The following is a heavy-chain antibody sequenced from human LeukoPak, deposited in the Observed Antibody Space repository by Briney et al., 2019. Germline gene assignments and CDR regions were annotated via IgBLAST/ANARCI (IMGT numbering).Heavy chain of an antibody. V-gene: IGHV3-30*18. Sequence: PGGSLRLSCAASGFTFSSYNMRWIRQAPGKGLEWVADIIYDGSTIYYADSVKGRFTISRDNSKNTLYLQMNSLRAEDTAVYYCAKDYNGDCPDAFDIWGQGTMVTVSS. CDR1: GFTFSSYN. D-gene: IGHD2-21*02. CDR3: AKDYNGDCPDAFDI. J-gene: IGHJ3*02. CDR2: IIYDGSTI.